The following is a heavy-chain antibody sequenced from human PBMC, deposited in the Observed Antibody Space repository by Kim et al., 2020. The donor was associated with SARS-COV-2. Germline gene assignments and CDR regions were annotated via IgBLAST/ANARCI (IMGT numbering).Heavy chain of an antibody. J-gene: IGHJ5*02. CDR2: ISSSSSTI. CDR3: ARVRPRISYSSSWYFGGTGRFDP. Sequence: GGSLRLSCAASGFTFDDYGMSWVRQAPGKGLEWVSYISSSSSTIYYADSVKGRFTISRDNAKNSLYLQMNSLRAEDTAVYYCARVRPRISYSSSWYFGGTGRFDPWGQGTLVTVSS. CDR1: GFTFDDYG. D-gene: IGHD6-13*01. V-gene: IGHV3-48*04.